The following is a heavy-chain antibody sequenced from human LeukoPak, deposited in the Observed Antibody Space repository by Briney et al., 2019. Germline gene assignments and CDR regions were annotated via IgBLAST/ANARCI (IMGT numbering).Heavy chain of an antibody. V-gene: IGHV3-48*02. CDR3: TRDPDALDY. Sequence: GGSLRLSCAASGFTFSSYAMNWVRQAPGKGLEWVAYIRSSGSTIYYADSVKGRFTISRDTAKNSLYLQMNSLRDEDTAVYYCTRDPDALDYWGQGTLVTVSS. CDR2: IRSSGSTI. J-gene: IGHJ4*02. CDR1: GFTFSSYA.